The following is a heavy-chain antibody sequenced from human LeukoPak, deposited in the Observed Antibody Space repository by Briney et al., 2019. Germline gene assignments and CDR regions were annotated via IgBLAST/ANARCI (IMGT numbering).Heavy chain of an antibody. CDR3: ARARGILRFWEWLEDNYYMDV. D-gene: IGHD3-3*01. Sequence: ASVKVSCKASGYTFTGYYMHWVRQAPGQGLEWMGLINPNSGGTNYAQKFQGRVTMTRDTSISTAYMELSRLRSDDTAVYYCARARGILRFWEWLEDNYYMDVWGKGTTVTVSS. V-gene: IGHV1-2*02. J-gene: IGHJ6*03. CDR1: GYTFTGYY. CDR2: INPNSGGT.